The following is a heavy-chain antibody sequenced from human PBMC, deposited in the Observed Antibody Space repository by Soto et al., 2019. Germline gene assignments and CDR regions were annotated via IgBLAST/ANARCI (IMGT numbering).Heavy chain of an antibody. V-gene: IGHV4-59*11. CDR3: ARDGYYGMYYFAY. CDR1: GGSITNHY. Sequence: SQTLSLTCTVSGGSITNHYCSRLRQPPGKGLEWIGYVYYSGSTNYNPSLKSRVTISIDTSKTQFSLKLSSVTAADTAMYFCARDGYYGMYYFAYWGQGTLVTVS. D-gene: IGHD3-10*01. J-gene: IGHJ4*02. CDR2: VYYSGST.